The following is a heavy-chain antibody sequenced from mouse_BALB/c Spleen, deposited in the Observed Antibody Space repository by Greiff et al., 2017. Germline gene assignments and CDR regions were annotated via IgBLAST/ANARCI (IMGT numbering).Heavy chain of an antibody. CDR3: ARGHRYDDAMDY. V-gene: IGHV1-9*01. CDR1: GYTFSSYW. D-gene: IGHD2-14*01. Sequence: VQLQQSGAELMKPGASVKISCKATGYTFSSYWIEWVKQRPGHGLEWIGEILPGSGSTNYNEKFKGKATFTADTSSNTAYMQLSSLTSEDSAVYYCARGHRYDDAMDYWGQGTSVTVSS. J-gene: IGHJ4*01. CDR2: ILPGSGST.